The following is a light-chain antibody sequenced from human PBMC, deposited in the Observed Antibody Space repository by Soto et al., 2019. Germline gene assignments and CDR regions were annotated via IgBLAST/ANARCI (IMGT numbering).Light chain of an antibody. Sequence: EIVMTQSPATLSVSPGEKATLSCRASQSVTSYLAWYQQTPGQAPRLLIQGASARATDVPARFSGSGSGTEFTLTISSLQSEDFAVYYGQQYSKWPWTVGQGTKVEI. V-gene: IGKV3-15*01. CDR3: QQYSKWPWT. CDR2: GAS. J-gene: IGKJ1*01. CDR1: QSVTSY.